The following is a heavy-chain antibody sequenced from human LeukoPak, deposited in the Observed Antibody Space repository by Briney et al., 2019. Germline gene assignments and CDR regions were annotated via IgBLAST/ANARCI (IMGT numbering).Heavy chain of an antibody. V-gene: IGHV3-66*02. J-gene: IGHJ4*02. CDR1: GFTVSSNY. Sequence: GGSLRLSCAASGFTVSSNYMTWVRQAPGKGLEWVSVIYSGGSTDYADSVKGRFTISRDNSKNTLYLQMNSLRAEDTAVYYCARGRMGYSDYWGQGTLVTVSS. CDR3: ARGRMGYSDY. D-gene: IGHD2-15*01. CDR2: IYSGGST.